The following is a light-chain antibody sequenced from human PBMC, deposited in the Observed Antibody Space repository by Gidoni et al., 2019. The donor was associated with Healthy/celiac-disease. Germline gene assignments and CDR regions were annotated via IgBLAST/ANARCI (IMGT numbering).Light chain of an antibody. CDR2: GAS. Sequence: NVFTHSPGTLSLSPGERATLSCRASQSVSSSYLAWYQQKPGQAPRLLIYGASSRATGIPDRFSGSGSGTDFTLTISRLEPEDFAVYYCQQYGSSPPWTFGQGTKVEIK. J-gene: IGKJ1*01. CDR1: QSVSSSY. V-gene: IGKV3-20*01. CDR3: QQYGSSPPWT.